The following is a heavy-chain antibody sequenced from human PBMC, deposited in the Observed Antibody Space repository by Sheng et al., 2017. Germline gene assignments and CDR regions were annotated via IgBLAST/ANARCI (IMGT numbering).Heavy chain of an antibody. CDR3: ARVYSGSYWGSFDI. CDR1: GYSISSGYY. Sequence: QVQLKESGPGLVKPSETLSLTCTVSGYSISSGYYWGWIRQPPGKGLEWIGSIYHSGSTYYNPSLKSRVTISVDTSKNQFSLKLSSVTAADTAVYYCARVYSGSYWGSFDIWGQGTMLTVSS. D-gene: IGHD1-26*01. CDR2: IYHSGST. J-gene: IGHJ3*02. V-gene: IGHV4-38-2*02.